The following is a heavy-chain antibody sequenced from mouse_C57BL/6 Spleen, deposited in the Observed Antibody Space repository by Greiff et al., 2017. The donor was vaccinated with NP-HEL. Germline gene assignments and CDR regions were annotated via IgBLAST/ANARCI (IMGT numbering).Heavy chain of an antibody. J-gene: IGHJ2*01. CDR2: IYPGSGST. D-gene: IGHD1-1*01. V-gene: IGHV1-55*01. CDR3: ARTSYYYGSSFDY. CDR1: GYTFTSYW. Sequence: QVQLQQSGAELVKPGASVKMSCKASGYTFTSYWITWVKQRPGQGLEWIGDIYPGSGSTNYNEKFKSKATLTVDTSSSTAYMQLSSLTSEDSAVYYCARTSYYYGSSFDYWGQGTTLTVSS.